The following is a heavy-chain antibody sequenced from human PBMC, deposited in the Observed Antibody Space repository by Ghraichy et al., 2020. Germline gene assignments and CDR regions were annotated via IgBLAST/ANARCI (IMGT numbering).Heavy chain of an antibody. CDR1: GGSISSYY. CDR3: ARLPPITIFGVAPYGMDV. CDR2: IYYSGST. Sequence: SETLSLTRTVSGGSISSYYWSWIRQPPGKGLEWIGYIYYSGSTNYNPSLKSRVTISVDTSKNQFSLKLSSVTAADTAVYYCARLPPITIFGVAPYGMDVWGQGTTVTVSS. D-gene: IGHD3-3*01. V-gene: IGHV4-59*08. J-gene: IGHJ6*02.